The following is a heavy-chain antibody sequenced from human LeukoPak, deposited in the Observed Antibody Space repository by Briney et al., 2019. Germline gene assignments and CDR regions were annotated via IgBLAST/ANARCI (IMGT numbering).Heavy chain of an antibody. CDR2: IHYSGST. D-gene: IGHD2-2*01. J-gene: IGHJ5*02. CDR1: GVSISNYY. CDR3: AKDRHAPGRYCSSAICFPFDI. Sequence: SETLSLTCTVSGVSISNYYWSWIRQPPGKGLEWIGYIHYSGSTSYNPSLKSRVTISVDTSKKQFSLKLSSVTAADTAVYYCAKDRHAPGRYCSSAICFPFDIWGQGTLVTVSS. V-gene: IGHV4-59*01.